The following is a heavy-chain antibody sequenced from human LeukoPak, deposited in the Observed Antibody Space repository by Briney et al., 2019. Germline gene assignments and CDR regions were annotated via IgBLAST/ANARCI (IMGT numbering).Heavy chain of an antibody. CDR2: ISSSGSTI. Sequence: PGGSLRLSCAASGFTFSDYYMSWIRQAPGKGLEWVSYISSSGSTIYYADSVKGRFTISRDNAKNSLYLQMNSLRAEDTAVYYCARVEIEKAEITTVTTIGYYYYMDVWGKGTTVTVSS. V-gene: IGHV3-11*04. J-gene: IGHJ6*03. CDR1: GFTFSDYY. CDR3: ARVEIEKAEITTVTTIGYYYYMDV. D-gene: IGHD4-11*01.